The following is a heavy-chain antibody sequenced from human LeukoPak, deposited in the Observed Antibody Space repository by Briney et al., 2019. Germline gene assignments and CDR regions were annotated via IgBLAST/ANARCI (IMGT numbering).Heavy chain of an antibody. CDR2: INSDGSST. Sequence: GGSLRLSCAASGFTFSRYWMNWVRQAPGKGLVWVSRINSDGSSTSYADSVKGRFTISRDNAKNTLYLQMNSLRAEDTAVYYCARGQWLVQYMDVWGKGTTVTISS. V-gene: IGHV3-74*01. CDR3: ARGQWLVQYMDV. D-gene: IGHD6-19*01. CDR1: GFTFSRYW. J-gene: IGHJ6*03.